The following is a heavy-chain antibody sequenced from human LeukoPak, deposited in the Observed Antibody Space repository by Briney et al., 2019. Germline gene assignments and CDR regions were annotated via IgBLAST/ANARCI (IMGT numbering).Heavy chain of an antibody. CDR1: GGTFSSYA. D-gene: IGHD2-15*01. CDR2: IIPIFGTA. J-gene: IGHJ6*04. V-gene: IGHV1-69*06. Sequence: ASVKVSCKASGGTFSSYAISWVRQAPGQGLEWMAEIIPIFGTANYAQKFQGRVTITADKSTSTAYMELSSLRSEDTAVYYCARSPCSGGSCYSGVSYYYYGMDVWGKGTTVTVSS. CDR3: ARSPCSGGSCYSGVSYYYYGMDV.